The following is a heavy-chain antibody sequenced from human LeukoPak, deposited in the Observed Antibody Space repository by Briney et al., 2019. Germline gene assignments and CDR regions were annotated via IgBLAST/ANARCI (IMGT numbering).Heavy chain of an antibody. Sequence: GXXYSFTXYWXXWVRQMPGKGLXXXGXIYPGDSDTRYSPAFEGQVTISADKSISTAYLMWSSLKASDTAMYYCARHAGIGIWEYYFDYWGQGTLVTVSS. CDR3: ARHAGIGIWEYYFDY. D-gene: IGHD3-3*01. CDR2: IYPGDSDT. CDR1: XYSFTXYW. J-gene: IGHJ4*02. V-gene: IGHV5-51*01.